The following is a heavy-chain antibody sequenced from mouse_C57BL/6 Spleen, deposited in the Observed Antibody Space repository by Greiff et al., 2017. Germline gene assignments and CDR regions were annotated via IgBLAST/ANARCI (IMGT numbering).Heavy chain of an antibody. CDR2: ILPGSGST. V-gene: IGHV1-9*01. Sequence: VQGVESGAELMKPGASVKLSCKATGYTFTGYWIEWVKQRPGHGLEWIGEILPGSGSTNYNEKFKGKATFTADTSSNTAYMQLSSLTTEDSAIYYCARSIYYYGSSSFAYWGQGTLVTVSA. D-gene: IGHD1-1*01. J-gene: IGHJ3*01. CDR1: GYTFTGYW. CDR3: ARSIYYYGSSSFAY.